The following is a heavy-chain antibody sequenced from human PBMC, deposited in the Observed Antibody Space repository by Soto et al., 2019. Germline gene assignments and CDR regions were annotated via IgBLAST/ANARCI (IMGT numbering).Heavy chain of an antibody. CDR1: GGSISSSNW. CDR2: IYHSGST. Sequence: QVQLQESGPGLVKPSGTLSLTCAVSGGSISSSNWWSWVRQPPGKGLEWIGEIYHSGSTNYNPSLKSRVTISVDKSTNQLSLKLASVTAADTAVDYWACWEDLAYFDYWGQGNLVTVSS. D-gene: IGHD1-26*01. CDR3: ACWEDLAYFDY. J-gene: IGHJ4*02. V-gene: IGHV4-4*02.